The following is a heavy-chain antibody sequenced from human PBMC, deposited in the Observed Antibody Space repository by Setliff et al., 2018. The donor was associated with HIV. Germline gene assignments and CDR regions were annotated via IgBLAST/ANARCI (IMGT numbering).Heavy chain of an antibody. J-gene: IGHJ6*03. V-gene: IGHV1-46*01. Sequence: GASVKVSCKASGYTFTSYYIHWVRQAPGQGLEWMGRINPSGGSTTYAQKFQGRVTMTRDTSTSTVYMELSSLRSEDTAVYYCARDAFDCTAYYYSYMDVWGKGTTVTVSS. CDR1: GYTFTSYY. CDR3: ARDAFDCTAYYYSYMDV. D-gene: IGHD2-21*02. CDR2: INPSGGST.